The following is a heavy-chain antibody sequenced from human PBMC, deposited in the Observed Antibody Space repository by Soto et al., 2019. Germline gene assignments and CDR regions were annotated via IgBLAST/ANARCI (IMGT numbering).Heavy chain of an antibody. D-gene: IGHD6-13*01. CDR3: ARGYAAAGPNAFDI. V-gene: IGHV3-13*01. CDR1: GFTFSSYD. Sequence: EVQLVESGGGLVQPGGSLRLSCAASGFTFSSYDMHWVRQATGKGLEWVSAIGTAGDTYYPGSVKGRFTISRENAKHSLYLQMNSLRAEDTAVYYCARGYAAAGPNAFDIWGQGTMVTVSS. J-gene: IGHJ3*02. CDR2: IGTAGDT.